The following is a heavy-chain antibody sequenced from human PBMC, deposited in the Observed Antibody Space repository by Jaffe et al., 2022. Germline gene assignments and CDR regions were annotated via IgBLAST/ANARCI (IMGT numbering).Heavy chain of an antibody. Sequence: EAQLFESGGGLVQPGGSLRLSCFTSGFDFNIFAMSWVRQAPGKGLEWVSTIGGGDGFYAESVKGRFAISRDNPRNTVYLQMNRLRAEDTAVYYCAKDAVPFNRLYDHFDIWGQGTLVTVSS. CDR2: IGGGDG. CDR3: AKDAVPFNRLYDHFDI. V-gene: IGHV3-23*01. D-gene: IGHD3-16*01. CDR1: GFDFNIFA. J-gene: IGHJ3*02.